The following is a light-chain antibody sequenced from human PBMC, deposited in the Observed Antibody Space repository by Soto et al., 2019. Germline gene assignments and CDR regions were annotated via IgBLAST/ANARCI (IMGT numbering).Light chain of an antibody. CDR3: ATWDDNLNGVV. CDR2: YDD. CDR1: SSNIGNNA. V-gene: IGLV1-36*01. J-gene: IGLJ2*01. Sequence: QSVLTQPPSVSEAPRRRVTISCSGSSSNIGNNAVNWYQHFPGKAPKLLIYYDDLLPSGVSDRFSGSKSGTSASLAISGLQSEDEADYYCATWDDNLNGVVFGGGTKLTVL.